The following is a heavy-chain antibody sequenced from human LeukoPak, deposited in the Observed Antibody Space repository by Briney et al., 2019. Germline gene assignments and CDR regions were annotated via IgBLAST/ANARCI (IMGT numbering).Heavy chain of an antibody. D-gene: IGHD3-16*01. CDR1: GFIVSTSV. CDR2: LSFDGTTK. CDR3: AKGKDLYGALDI. V-gene: IGHV3-30*18. J-gene: IGHJ3*02. Sequence: GNSLRLSCAASGFIVSTSVMHWVRQAPGKGLDWAAILSFDGTTKYYADSVKGRFTISRDNSKNTLFLQMDSLRVEDTAVYYCAKGKDLYGALDIWGQGTMVTVSS.